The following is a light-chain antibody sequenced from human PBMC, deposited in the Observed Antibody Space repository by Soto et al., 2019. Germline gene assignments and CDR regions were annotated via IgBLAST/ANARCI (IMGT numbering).Light chain of an antibody. CDR3: QQYDSSPLFT. J-gene: IGKJ3*01. CDR2: GAS. CDR1: QSVSSSY. Sequence: EIVLTQSPGTLSLSPGERATLSCRASQSVSSSYLAWYQHKPGQAPRLLIYGASSRATGIPDRFSGSGSGTDFTLTISRLEPEDFAVYYCQQYDSSPLFTFGPGTKVDI. V-gene: IGKV3-20*01.